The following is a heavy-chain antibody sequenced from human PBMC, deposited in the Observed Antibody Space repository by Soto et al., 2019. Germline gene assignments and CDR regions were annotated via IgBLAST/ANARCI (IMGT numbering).Heavy chain of an antibody. J-gene: IGHJ5*02. V-gene: IGHV4-34*01. CDR2: INHSGST. CDR3: ARSQEVAKSWFDP. CDR1: GGSFSGYY. D-gene: IGHD5-12*01. Sequence: SETLSLTCAVYGGSFSGYYWSWIRQPPGKGLEWIGEINHSGSTNYNPSLKSRVTISVDTSKNQFSLKLSSVTAADTAVYYCARSQEVAKSWFDPWGQGTLVTVSS.